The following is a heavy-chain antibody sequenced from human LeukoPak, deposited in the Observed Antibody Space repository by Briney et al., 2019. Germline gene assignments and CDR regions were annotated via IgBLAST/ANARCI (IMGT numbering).Heavy chain of an antibody. Sequence: GGSLRLSCAASGLTVSTNYMRWIRQAPGKGLEWVSLIYAGGGTAYADSVKGRFTISRDNSKNTLYLQMNSLRAEDTAVYYCARDIYFDRTGYYYSDSWGQGTLVTVSS. V-gene: IGHV3-53*01. CDR2: IYAGGGT. CDR1: GLTVSTNY. D-gene: IGHD3-22*01. J-gene: IGHJ4*02. CDR3: ARDIYFDRTGYYYSDS.